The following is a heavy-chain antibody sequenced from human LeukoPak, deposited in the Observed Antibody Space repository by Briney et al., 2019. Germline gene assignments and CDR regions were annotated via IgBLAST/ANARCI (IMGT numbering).Heavy chain of an antibody. CDR1: GGSISSYY. D-gene: IGHD3-22*01. CDR2: IYTSGST. Sequence: PSETLSLTCTVSGGSISSYYWSWIRQPAGKGLEWIGRIYTSGSTNYNPSLKSRVTMSVDTSKNQFSLKLSSVTAADTAVYYCARKPLLPSGVGGAFDIWGQGTMVTVSS. J-gene: IGHJ3*02. V-gene: IGHV4-4*07. CDR3: ARKPLLPSGVGGAFDI.